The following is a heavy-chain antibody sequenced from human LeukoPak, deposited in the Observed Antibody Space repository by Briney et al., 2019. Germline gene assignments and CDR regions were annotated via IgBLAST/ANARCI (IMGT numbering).Heavy chain of an antibody. Sequence: PGGFLRLSCAASGFTFSSYSMNWVRQAPGKGLEWVSYISSSSSTIYYADSVKGRFTISRDNAKNSLYLQMNSLRAEDTAVYYCARDIAALYFDYWGQGTLVTVSS. CDR2: ISSSSSTI. CDR1: GFTFSSYS. D-gene: IGHD6-6*01. V-gene: IGHV3-48*01. J-gene: IGHJ4*02. CDR3: ARDIAALYFDY.